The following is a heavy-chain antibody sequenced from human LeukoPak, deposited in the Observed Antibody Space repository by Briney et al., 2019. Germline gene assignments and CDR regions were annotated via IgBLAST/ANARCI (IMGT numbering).Heavy chain of an antibody. Sequence: SETLSLTCTVSGGSISSSSYYWSWIRQPPGKGLEWIGYIYDSGSTNYNPSLKSRVTISVDTSKNQFSLKLSSVTAADTAVYYCACLTTADAFDIWGQGTMVTVSS. J-gene: IGHJ3*02. D-gene: IGHD3-22*01. CDR2: IYDSGST. CDR1: GGSISSSSYY. CDR3: ACLTTADAFDI. V-gene: IGHV4-61*01.